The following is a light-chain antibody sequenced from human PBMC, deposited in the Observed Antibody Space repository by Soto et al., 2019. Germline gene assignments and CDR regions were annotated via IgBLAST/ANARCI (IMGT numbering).Light chain of an antibody. Sequence: DIHMTQSPSSLPASLGDRVTITFRAGQSISTYLNWYQQKSGKPPKLLISAASSLQSGVPSRFSGSGSGTEFTLTITTLEPEDFAVYYCQQYGSSPRTFGLGTKVDI. V-gene: IGKV1-39*01. J-gene: IGKJ1*01. CDR1: QSISTY. CDR2: AAS. CDR3: QQYGSSPRT.